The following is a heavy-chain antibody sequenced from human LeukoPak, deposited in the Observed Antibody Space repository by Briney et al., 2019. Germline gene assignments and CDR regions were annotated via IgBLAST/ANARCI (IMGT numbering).Heavy chain of an antibody. CDR3: ASLTGWLPDY. CDR2: IDPSDSYT. Sequence: GESLRISFQGSGYSFTSYWISWVRQMPGKGLEWMGRIDPSDSYTNYSPSFQGHVNISADKSISTAYLQWSSLKASDTARYYCASLTGWLPDYWGQGTLVTVSS. J-gene: IGHJ4*02. CDR1: GYSFTSYW. D-gene: IGHD5-12*01. V-gene: IGHV5-10-1*01.